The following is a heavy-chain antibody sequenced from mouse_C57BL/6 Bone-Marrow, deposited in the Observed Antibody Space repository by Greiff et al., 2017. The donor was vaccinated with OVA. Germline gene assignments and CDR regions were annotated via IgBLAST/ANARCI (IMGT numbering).Heavy chain of an antibody. CDR1: GYAFSSSW. CDR2: IYPGDGDT. Sequence: VQLQESGPELVKPGASVKISCKASGYAFSSSWMNWVKQRPGKGLEWIGRIYPGDGDTNYNGKFKGKATLTADKSSSTAYMQLSSLTSEDSAVYCCARRTVLLDYWGQGTTLTVSS. V-gene: IGHV1-82*01. J-gene: IGHJ2*01. CDR3: ARRTVLLDY. D-gene: IGHD1-1*01.